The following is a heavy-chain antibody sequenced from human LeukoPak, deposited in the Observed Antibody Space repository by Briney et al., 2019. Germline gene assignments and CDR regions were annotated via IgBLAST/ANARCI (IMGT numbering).Heavy chain of an antibody. CDR2: IYYSGST. Sequence: PSETLSLTCTVSGGSISSGDYYWSWIRQPPGKGLEWIGYIYYSGSTYYNPSLKSRVTISVDTSKNQFSLKLSSVTAADTAVYYCAREGPGGAAGTPHSAYWYFDLWGRGTLVTVSS. D-gene: IGHD6-13*01. CDR1: GGSISSGDYY. CDR3: AREGPGGAAGTPHSAYWYFDL. V-gene: IGHV4-30-4*01. J-gene: IGHJ2*01.